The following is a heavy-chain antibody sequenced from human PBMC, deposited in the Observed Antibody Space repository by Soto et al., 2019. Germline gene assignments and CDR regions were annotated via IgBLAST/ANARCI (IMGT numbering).Heavy chain of an antibody. V-gene: IGHV3-30-3*01. CDR1: GFTFGSYA. D-gene: IGHD4-17*01. CDR3: ARGSDGDYVSWFDP. CDR2: ISYDGSNK. J-gene: IGHJ5*02. Sequence: GSLRLSCAASGFTFGSYAMHWVRQAPGKGLEWVAVISYDGSNKYYADSVKGRFTISRDNSKNTLYLQMNSLRAEDTAVYYCARGSDGDYVSWFDPWGQGTLVTVSS.